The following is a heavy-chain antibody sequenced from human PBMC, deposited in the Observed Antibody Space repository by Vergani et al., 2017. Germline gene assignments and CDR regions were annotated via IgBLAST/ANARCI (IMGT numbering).Heavy chain of an antibody. Sequence: EEHLLESGGGQVEAGGSLRLSCVASGFTFSNSAMSWVRQTSGKGLEWVSAISGHGDRTYYANSVKGRFTISRDNSKNTVYLQMNSLKAEDRATYYCAREERSNTSPFVGDWGQGTLVTV. J-gene: IGHJ4*02. CDR2: ISGHGDRT. V-gene: IGHV3-23*01. CDR1: GFTFSNSA. D-gene: IGHD2/OR15-2a*01. CDR3: AREERSNTSPFVGD.